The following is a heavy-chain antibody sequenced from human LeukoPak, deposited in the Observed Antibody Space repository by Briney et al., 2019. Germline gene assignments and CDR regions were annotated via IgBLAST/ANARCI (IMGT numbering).Heavy chain of an antibody. D-gene: IGHD1-26*01. CDR1: GFTFSSYW. V-gene: IGHV3-7*01. Sequence: GGSLRLSCVDSGFTFSSYWMSWVRQAPGKGLEWVANIKQDGSEKYYVDSVKGRFTISRDNAKNSLYPQMNSLRAEDTAVYYCARDRSKWEPPFCNWFDPWGQGTLVTVSS. CDR2: IKQDGSEK. J-gene: IGHJ5*02. CDR3: ARDRSKWEPPFCNWFDP.